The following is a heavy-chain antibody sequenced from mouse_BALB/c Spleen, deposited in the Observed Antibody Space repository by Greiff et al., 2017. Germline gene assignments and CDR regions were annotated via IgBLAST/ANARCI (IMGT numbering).Heavy chain of an antibody. CDR2: INPSTGYT. CDR3: YYYAMDY. J-gene: IGHJ4*01. Sequence: QVQLKESGAELAKPGASVKMSCKASGYTFTSYWMHWVKQRPGQGLEWIGYINPSTGYTEYNQKFKDKATLTADKSSSTAYMQLSSLTSEDSAVYYGYYYAMDYWGQGTSVTVSS. V-gene: IGHV1-7*01. CDR1: GYTFTSYW.